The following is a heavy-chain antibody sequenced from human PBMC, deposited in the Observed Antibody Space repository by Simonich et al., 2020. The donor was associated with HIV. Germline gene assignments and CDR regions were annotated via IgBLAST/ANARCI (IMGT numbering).Heavy chain of an antibody. CDR2: INPSGNT. Sequence: QVQLQQWGAGLLKPSETLSLTCAVYGGSFSGYYWSWIRPPPGKGREWIGEINPSGNTNYNPYLKSRVTISVDTSKNQFSLKLSSVTAADTAVYYCARLTAGGLGEYFQHWGQGTLVTVSS. CDR1: GGSFSGYY. J-gene: IGHJ1*01. CDR3: ARLTAGGLGEYFQH. D-gene: IGHD6-13*01. V-gene: IGHV4-34*01.